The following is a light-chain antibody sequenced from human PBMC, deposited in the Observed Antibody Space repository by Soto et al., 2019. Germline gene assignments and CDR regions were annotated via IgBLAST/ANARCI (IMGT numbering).Light chain of an antibody. CDR2: RAS. CDR1: QSLSGNY. CDR3: QQSYSTPPWT. Sequence: ENVLTQSPGTLSLSPGDRATLSCRASQSLSGNYLAWYQQKPGQAPRVLIYRASIRATGISDRFSGSGSGTDFTLTISSLQPEDFATYFCQQSYSTPPWTFGQGTKVDIK. J-gene: IGKJ1*01. V-gene: IGKV3-20*01.